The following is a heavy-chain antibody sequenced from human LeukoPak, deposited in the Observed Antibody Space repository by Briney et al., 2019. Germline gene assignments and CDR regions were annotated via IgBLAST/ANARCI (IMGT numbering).Heavy chain of an antibody. J-gene: IGHJ4*02. V-gene: IGHV3-64D*09. CDR2: ISSNGGST. Sequence: GGSLRLSCSASGFTFSSYAMHWVRQAPGKGLEYVSAISSNGGSTYYADSVKGRFTISRDNSKNTLYLQMSSLRAEDTAVYYCVKDRYIRYGSGSYPYHFDYWGQGTLVTVSS. D-gene: IGHD3-10*01. CDR3: VKDRYIRYGSGSYPYHFDY. CDR1: GFTFSSYA.